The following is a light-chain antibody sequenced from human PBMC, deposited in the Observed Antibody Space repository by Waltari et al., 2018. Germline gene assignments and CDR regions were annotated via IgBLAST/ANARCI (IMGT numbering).Light chain of an antibody. CDR3: CSYAGSYTWV. V-gene: IGLV2-11*01. Sequence: SALTQPRSVSGSPGQSVTITCTGTTNDLGSYNYVPWYQQHPGKAPKLIILYVTKRPSGVPDRLSGSKSGNTASLTISGLRAEDEAEYYCCSYAGSYTWVFGGGTKLTVV. CDR2: YVT. J-gene: IGLJ3*02. CDR1: TNDLGSYNY.